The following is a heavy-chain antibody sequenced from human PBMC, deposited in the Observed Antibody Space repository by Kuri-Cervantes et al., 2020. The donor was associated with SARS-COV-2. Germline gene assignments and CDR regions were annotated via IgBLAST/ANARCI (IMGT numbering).Heavy chain of an antibody. CDR1: GFTFSDYY. Sequence: GESLKISGAASGFTFSDYYMSWIRQAPGKGLEWVSYISSSGSTIYYADYVKGRFTISRDNAKNSLYLQMNSLRAEDTAVYYCARDSIITHLFGEGTIWGGAFDIWGQGTMVTDSS. D-gene: IGHD3-16*01. J-gene: IGHJ3*02. CDR2: ISSSGSTI. CDR3: ARDSIITHLFGEGTIWGGAFDI. V-gene: IGHV3-11*04.